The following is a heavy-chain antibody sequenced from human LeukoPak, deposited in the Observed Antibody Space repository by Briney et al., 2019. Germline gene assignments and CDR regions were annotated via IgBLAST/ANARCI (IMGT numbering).Heavy chain of an antibody. D-gene: IGHD5-12*01. J-gene: IGHJ6*04. Sequence: GGSLRLSCAASGFNFKNFGMHWVRQAPGKGLEGLAFVRFNGSHTYYGDSVKGGFTISRDNSKNILYLQMNSLRPEDTALYFCAKEERGYSLHLDVWGKGTTVVISS. V-gene: IGHV3-30*02. CDR2: VRFNGSHT. CDR3: AKEERGYSLHLDV. CDR1: GFNFKNFG.